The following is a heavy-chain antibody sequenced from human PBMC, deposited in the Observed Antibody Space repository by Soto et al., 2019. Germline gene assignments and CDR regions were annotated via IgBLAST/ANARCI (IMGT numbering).Heavy chain of an antibody. CDR1: GDSVSSKTAT. Sequence: QVQLQQSGPGLVKPSQTLSLICAISGDSVSSKTATWNWIRQSPSRGLEWLGRTYYRSKWYNDYAVSVKSLVVITPDTSTNQLSLQLNSVTPDDAAVYFCARDSSGFHWYFDLWGRGTLVTVSS. D-gene: IGHD6-19*01. V-gene: IGHV6-1*01. CDR2: TYYRSKWYN. J-gene: IGHJ2*01. CDR3: ARDSSGFHWYFDL.